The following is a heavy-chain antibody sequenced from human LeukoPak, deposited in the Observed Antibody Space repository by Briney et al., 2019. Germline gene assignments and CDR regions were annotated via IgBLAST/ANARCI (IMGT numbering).Heavy chain of an antibody. CDR2: MNPNSGNT. V-gene: IGHV1-8*03. J-gene: IGHJ4*02. D-gene: IGHD3-22*01. Sequence: ASVKVSCKASGYTFTSYDINWVRQATGQGLEWMGWMNPNSGNTGYAQKFQGRVTITRNTSISTAYMELSSLRSDDTAVYYCARDPGSSGYYSWYFDYWGQGTLVTVSS. CDR1: GYTFTSYD. CDR3: ARDPGSSGYYSWYFDY.